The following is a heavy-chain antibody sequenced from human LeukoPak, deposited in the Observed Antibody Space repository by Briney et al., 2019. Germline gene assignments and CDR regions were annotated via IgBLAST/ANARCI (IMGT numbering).Heavy chain of an antibody. J-gene: IGHJ4*02. CDR3: ARDLGSKELVPFDY. CDR2: ISSSSSTI. V-gene: IGHV3-48*01. CDR1: GFTFSSYS. Sequence: GGSLRLSCAASGFTFSSYSMNWVRQAPGKGLEWVSYISSSSSTIYYADSVKGRFTISRDNAKNSLYLQMNSLRAEDTAVYYCARDLGSKELVPFDYWGQGTLVTVSS. D-gene: IGHD6-13*01.